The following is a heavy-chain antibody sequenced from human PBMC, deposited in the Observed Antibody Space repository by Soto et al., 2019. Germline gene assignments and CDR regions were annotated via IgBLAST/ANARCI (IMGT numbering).Heavy chain of an antibody. CDR3: AGDQRVHSYGTGYDAFDI. V-gene: IGHV4-31*03. Sequence: SETLSLTCTVSGGSISSGGYYWSWIRQHPGKGLEWIGYIYYSGSTYYNPSLKSRVTISVDTSKNQFSLKLSSVTAADTAVYYCAGDQRVHSYGTGYDAFDIWGQGTMVTVSS. J-gene: IGHJ3*02. CDR2: IYYSGST. CDR1: GGSISSGGYY. D-gene: IGHD5-18*01.